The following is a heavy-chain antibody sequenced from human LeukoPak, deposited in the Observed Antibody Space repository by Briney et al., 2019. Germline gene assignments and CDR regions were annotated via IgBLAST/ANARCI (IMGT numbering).Heavy chain of an antibody. CDR3: ARVRQQWLVHYYYYMDV. CDR2: ISGSGDRT. D-gene: IGHD6-19*01. J-gene: IGHJ6*03. CDR1: GFTFSSYG. Sequence: GGSLRLSCAASGFTFSSYGMSWVRQAPGKGLEWVSAISGSGDRTYYADSVKGRFTISRDNSKNTLYLQMNSLRAEDTAVYYCARVRQQWLVHYYYYMDVWGKGTTVTVSS. V-gene: IGHV3-23*01.